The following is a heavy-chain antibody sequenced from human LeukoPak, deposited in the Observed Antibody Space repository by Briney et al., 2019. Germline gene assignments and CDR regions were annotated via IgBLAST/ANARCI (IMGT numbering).Heavy chain of an antibody. J-gene: IGHJ6*02. CDR2: IYRGDST. V-gene: IGHV3-66*01. Sequence: GGCLRLSCAASGFTVSSDDMSWVRRAPGKGLEWVSTIYRGDSTYYADSVKGRFTISRDNSKNTLYLQLNSLRAEDTAVYYCARDPGLPNGMAVWGQGTTVTVS. CDR1: GFTVSSDD. CDR3: ARDPGLPNGMAV.